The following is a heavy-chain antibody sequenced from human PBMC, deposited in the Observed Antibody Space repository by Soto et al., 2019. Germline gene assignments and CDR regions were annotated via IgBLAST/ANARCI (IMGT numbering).Heavy chain of an antibody. V-gene: IGHV4-59*08. D-gene: IGHD3-16*01. Sequence: PSETLSLTCTVSGGSISTYYLSWIRQPPGKGLEWIDYIYYSGNTNYNPSLRSRVTISIDTSKNQFSLKLSSVTAADTAMYYCARQKTFGAADVFDIRGQGTMVTVSS. CDR1: GGSISTYY. J-gene: IGHJ3*02. CDR3: ARQKTFGAADVFDI. CDR2: IYYSGNT.